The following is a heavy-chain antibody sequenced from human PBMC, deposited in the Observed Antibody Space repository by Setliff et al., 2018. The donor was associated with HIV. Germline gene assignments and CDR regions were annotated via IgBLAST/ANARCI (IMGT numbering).Heavy chain of an antibody. D-gene: IGHD6-19*01. CDR2: IYYSGFT. CDR3: ARGYSSRRPAYDI. V-gene: IGHV4-59*03. CDR1: GGSIDIFY. Sequence: PSETLSLTCSVSGGSIDIFYWTWIRQAPGKGLEWIGSIYYSGFTSYNPSLNSRVSASVDTSKNQFSSNLTSVTAADTAVYYCARGYSSRRPAYDIWGQGTMVTVSS. J-gene: IGHJ3*02.